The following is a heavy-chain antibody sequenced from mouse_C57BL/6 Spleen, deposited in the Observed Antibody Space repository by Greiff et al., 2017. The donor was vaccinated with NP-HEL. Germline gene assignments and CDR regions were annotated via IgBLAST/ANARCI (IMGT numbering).Heavy chain of an antibody. CDR1: GYTFTSYW. CDR2: IDPSDSYT. Sequence: QVQLQQSGAELVKPGASVKLSCKASGYTFTSYWMQWVKQRPGQGLEWIGEIDPSDSYTNYNQKFKGKATLTVDTSSSTAYMQLSSLTSEDSAVYYCARKATGWGLDDWGQGTTLTVSS. D-gene: IGHD3-2*02. J-gene: IGHJ2*01. CDR3: ARKATGWGLDD. V-gene: IGHV1-50*01.